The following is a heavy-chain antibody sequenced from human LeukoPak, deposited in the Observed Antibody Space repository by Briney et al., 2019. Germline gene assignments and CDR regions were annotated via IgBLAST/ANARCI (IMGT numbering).Heavy chain of an antibody. J-gene: IGHJ4*02. CDR1: GFTFSNYG. D-gene: IGHD3-3*01. Sequence: PGGSLRLSCAASGFTFSNYGIHWVRQAPGKGLEWVAFIRYDGSNKYYVDSVKGRFTISRDNSQNTLYLQVNSLRGEDTAVYYCARGFGYFDYWGQGTLVTVSS. CDR3: ARGFGYFDY. CDR2: IRYDGSNK. V-gene: IGHV3-30*02.